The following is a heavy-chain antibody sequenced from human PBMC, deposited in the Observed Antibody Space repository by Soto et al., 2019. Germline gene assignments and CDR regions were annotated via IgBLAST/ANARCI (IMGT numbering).Heavy chain of an antibody. CDR3: ANNYGSGYRAFDS. D-gene: IGHD3-10*01. CDR1: GDTFNFYS. Sequence: QVQLVQSGAEVKSAGSSVKVSCKASGDTFNFYSINWVRQAPGLGLEWVGRVNPILSMSNYAQRFQGRVTMTAYKSTGTAYMELRSLRSEDTAIYYCANNYGSGYRAFDSWGQGALVTVSS. V-gene: IGHV1-69*02. J-gene: IGHJ4*02. CDR2: VNPILSMS.